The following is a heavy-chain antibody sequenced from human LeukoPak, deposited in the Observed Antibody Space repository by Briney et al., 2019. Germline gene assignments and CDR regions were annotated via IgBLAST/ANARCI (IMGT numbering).Heavy chain of an antibody. CDR2: INPSGGST. CDR1: GYTFTSYY. Sequence: ASVKVSCKASGYTFTSYYMHWVRQAPGRGLEWMGIINPSGGSTSYAQKFQGRVTMTRDMSTSTVYMELSSLRSEDTAVYYCARGLGPLMLVPAANLDYWGQGTLVTVSS. CDR3: ARGLGPLMLVPAANLDY. D-gene: IGHD2-2*01. J-gene: IGHJ4*02. V-gene: IGHV1-46*01.